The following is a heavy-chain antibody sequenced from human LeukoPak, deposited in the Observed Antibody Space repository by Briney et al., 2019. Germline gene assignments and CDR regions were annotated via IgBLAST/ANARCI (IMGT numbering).Heavy chain of an antibody. CDR1: GGSFSGYY. V-gene: IGHV4-34*01. CDR3: ARAFEYSSSSGVYYFDY. CDR2: INHSGST. D-gene: IGHD6-6*01. Sequence: SESLSLTCAVYGGSFSGYYWSWIRQPPGKGLEWIGEINHSGSTNYNPSLKSRVTISVDTSKNQFSLKLSSVTAADTAVYYCARAFEYSSSSGVYYFDYWGQGTLVTVSS. J-gene: IGHJ4*02.